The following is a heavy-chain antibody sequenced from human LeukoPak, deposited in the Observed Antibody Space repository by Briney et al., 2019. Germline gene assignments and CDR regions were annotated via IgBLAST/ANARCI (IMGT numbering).Heavy chain of an antibody. D-gene: IGHD1-1*01. J-gene: IGHJ4*02. CDR1: GGSISSYY. CDR2: MYYGGSS. Sequence: PSETLSLTCTVSGGSISSYYWSWIRQPPGKGLEWIGYMYYGGSSNYNPSLKSRVTISIDTSKNQFSLKLNSVTAADTAVYYCAGPTYMSATGYFDYWGQGTLVTVSS. V-gene: IGHV4-59*01. CDR3: AGPTYMSATGYFDY.